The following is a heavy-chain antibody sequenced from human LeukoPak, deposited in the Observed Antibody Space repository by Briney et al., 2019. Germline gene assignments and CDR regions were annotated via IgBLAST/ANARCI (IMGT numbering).Heavy chain of an antibody. CDR3: ARVGEAVVVPAATRQVRYFDY. J-gene: IGHJ4*02. Sequence: PGGSLRLSCAASGFTFSSYAMHWVRQAPGKGLEYVSAISSNGGSTYYANSVKGRFTISRDNSKNTLYLQMGSLRAEDMAVYYCARVGEAVVVPAATRQVRYFDYWGQGTLVTVSS. CDR2: ISSNGGST. V-gene: IGHV3-64*01. CDR1: GFTFSSYA. D-gene: IGHD2-2*01.